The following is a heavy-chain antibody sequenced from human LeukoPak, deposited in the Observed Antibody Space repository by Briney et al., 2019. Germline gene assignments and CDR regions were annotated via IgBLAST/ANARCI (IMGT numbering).Heavy chain of an antibody. CDR3: ARATYGDYGWYFDL. CDR2: IYSGGST. V-gene: IGHV3-53*01. J-gene: IGHJ2*01. Sequence: PAGSLTLSCAASGFTVSTNYMSWVRQAPGKGLEWVSVIYSGGSTYYADSVKGRFTISRDNSKNTLYLQMNSLRAEDTAVYYCARATYGDYGWYFDLWGRGNLVSVSS. D-gene: IGHD4-17*01. CDR1: GFTVSTNY.